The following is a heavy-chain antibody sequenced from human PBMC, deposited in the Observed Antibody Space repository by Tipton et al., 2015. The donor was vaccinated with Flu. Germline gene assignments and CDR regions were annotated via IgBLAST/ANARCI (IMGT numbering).Heavy chain of an antibody. V-gene: IGHV1-18*01. J-gene: IGHJ6*02. Sequence: QVQLVQSGAEVKKPGASVKVSCKASGYTFTSYGISWVRQAPGQGLEWMGWISAYNGNTNYAQKLQGRVTMTTDTSTSTAYMELRSLRSDDTAVYYCARDGWSIIVVVITTGYYYGMDVWGQGTTVTVSS. CDR2: ISAYNGNT. CDR3: ARDGWSIIVVVITTGYYYGMDV. D-gene: IGHD3-22*01. CDR1: GYTFTSYG.